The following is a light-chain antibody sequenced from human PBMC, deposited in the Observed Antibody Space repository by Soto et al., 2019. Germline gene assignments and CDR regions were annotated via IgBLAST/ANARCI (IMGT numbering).Light chain of an antibody. Sequence: QSALTQPASVSGSPGQSITISCTGTSSDVGGYNYVSCYQQHPGKAPKLMIYDVSNRPSGLSNRFSGSKSGNTASLTISGLQAEDEADYYCSSYTSSSSRVFGGGTKVTVL. J-gene: IGLJ2*01. CDR1: SSDVGGYNY. CDR3: SSYTSSSSRV. V-gene: IGLV2-14*01. CDR2: DVS.